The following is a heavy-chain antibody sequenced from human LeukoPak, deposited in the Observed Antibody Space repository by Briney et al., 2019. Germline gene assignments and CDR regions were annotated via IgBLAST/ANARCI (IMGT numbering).Heavy chain of an antibody. CDR1: GFTFSSYG. V-gene: IGHV3-30*03. J-gene: IGHJ4*02. Sequence: GGSLRLSCAASGFTFSSYGMHWVRQAPGKGLEWVAVISYDGSNKYYADSVKGRFTISRDNTKNSLYLQMNSLRAEDTAVFYCARDQYDTWSRRGNFDSWGQGTLVIVSS. D-gene: IGHD3-3*01. CDR2: ISYDGSNK. CDR3: ARDQYDTWSRRGNFDS.